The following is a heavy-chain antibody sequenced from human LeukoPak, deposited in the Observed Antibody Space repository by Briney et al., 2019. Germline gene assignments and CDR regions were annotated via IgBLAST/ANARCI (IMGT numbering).Heavy chain of an antibody. CDR2: IYSGGST. CDR3: AREDGSGSYRWFDP. V-gene: IGHV3-53*01. CDR1: RFTVSSNY. Sequence: GGSLRLSCAASRFTVSSNYMSWVRQAPGKGLEWVSVIYSGGSTYYADSVKGRFTISRDNSKNTLSLQMNSLRAEDTAVYYCAREDGSGSYRWFDPWGQGTLVTVSS. D-gene: IGHD3-10*01. J-gene: IGHJ5*02.